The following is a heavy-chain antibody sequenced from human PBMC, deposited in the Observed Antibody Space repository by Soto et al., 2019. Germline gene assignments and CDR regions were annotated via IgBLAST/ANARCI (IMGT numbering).Heavy chain of an antibody. CDR2: ISYDGSNK. Sequence: PGGSLRLSCAASGFTFSSYAMHWVRQAPGKGLEWVAVISYDGSNKYYADSVKGRFTISRDNSKNTLYLQMNSLRAEDTAVYYCARAGRYCSSTSCSTLYYYYYGMDVWGQGTTVTVSS. CDR1: GFTFSSYA. V-gene: IGHV3-30-3*01. J-gene: IGHJ6*02. CDR3: ARAGRYCSSTSCSTLYYYYYGMDV. D-gene: IGHD2-2*01.